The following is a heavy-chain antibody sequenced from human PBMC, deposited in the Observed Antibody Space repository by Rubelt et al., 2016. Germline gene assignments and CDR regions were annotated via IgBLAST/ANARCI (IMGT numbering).Heavy chain of an antibody. D-gene: IGHD6-13*01. J-gene: IGHJ4*02. CDR1: GGSFSGYY. V-gene: IGHV4-34*01. CDR3: ARRSVWIVAAGTTPGPFDY. CDR2: INHSGST. Sequence: QVQLQQWGAGLLKPSETLSLTCAVYGGSFSGYYWSWIRQPPGKGLEWIGEINHSGSTNYNPSLKSRVTISVDTSKNQFSLKLNSVTAADTAVYYCARRSVWIVAAGTTPGPFDYWGQGTLVTVSS.